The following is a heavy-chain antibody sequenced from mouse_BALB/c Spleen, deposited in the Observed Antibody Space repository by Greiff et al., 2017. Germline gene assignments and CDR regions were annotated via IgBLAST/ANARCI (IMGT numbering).Heavy chain of an antibody. V-gene: IGHV5-2*01. D-gene: IGHD4-1*01. J-gene: IGHJ3*01. CDR2: INSDGGST. CDR1: EYEFPSHD. CDR3: ARQTGTSPWFAY. Sequence: EVKLQESGGGLVQPGESLKLSCESNEYEFPSHDMSWVRKTPEKRLELVAAINSDGGSTYYPDSMERRFIISRDNTKKTLYLQMSSLRSEDTALYYCARQTGTSPWFAYWGQGTLVTVSA.